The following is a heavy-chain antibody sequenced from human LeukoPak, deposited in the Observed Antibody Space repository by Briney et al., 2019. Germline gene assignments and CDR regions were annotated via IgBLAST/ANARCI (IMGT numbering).Heavy chain of an antibody. Sequence: GGSLRLSCAASGFTFSSYSMNWVRQAPGKGLEWVSSISSSSSYIYYADSVKGRFTISRDNAKNSLYLQMNSLRAEDTAVYYCARDEYYYGSVYYYYYMDVWGKGTTVTVSS. CDR3: ARDEYYYGSVYYYYYMDV. V-gene: IGHV3-21*01. D-gene: IGHD3-10*01. CDR1: GFTFSSYS. J-gene: IGHJ6*03. CDR2: ISSSSSYI.